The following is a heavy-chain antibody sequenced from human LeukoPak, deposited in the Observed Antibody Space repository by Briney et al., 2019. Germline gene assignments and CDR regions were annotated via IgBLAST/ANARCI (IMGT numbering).Heavy chain of an antibody. CDR1: GFTFSSYS. V-gene: IGHV3-21*01. D-gene: IGHD6-13*01. J-gene: IGHJ3*02. CDR2: ISSSSSYI. CDR3: ARDWPLSSWSHYDAFDI. Sequence: GGSLRLSCAASGFTFSSYSMNWVRQAPGKGLEWVSSISSSSSYIYYADSVKGRFTISRDNAKNSLYLQMNSLRAEDTAVYYCARDWPLSSWSHYDAFDIWGQGTMVTVSS.